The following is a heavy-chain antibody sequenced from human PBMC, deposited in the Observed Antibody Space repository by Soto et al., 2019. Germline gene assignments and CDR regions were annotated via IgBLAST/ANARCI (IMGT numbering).Heavy chain of an antibody. CDR2: ISGYNGNT. D-gene: IGHD6-6*01. CDR1: GYTFSNYG. Sequence: QVQLVQSGAEVKKPGASVKVSCQASGYTFSNYGFTWVRQAPGQGLEWMGWISGYNGNTNYAERLQDTVNITTDTSTRTAYMELKSLRYDHTAVYYCAREGQLGYWGQGTPVTVSS. V-gene: IGHV1-18*01. CDR3: AREGQLGY. J-gene: IGHJ4*02.